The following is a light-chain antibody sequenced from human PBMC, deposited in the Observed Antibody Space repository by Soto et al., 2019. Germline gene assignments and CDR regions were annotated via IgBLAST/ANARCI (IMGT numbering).Light chain of an antibody. Sequence: SSELTQPPSVSVAPGQTARIPCGGNNIGSKSVHWYQQRPGQAPMLVIYYNTDRPSGIPERFSGSTSGNTATLTISRVEAGDEADYYCQVWDSSSDHRVFGGGTKLTVL. CDR2: YNT. V-gene: IGLV3-21*04. CDR1: NIGSKS. CDR3: QVWDSSSDHRV. J-gene: IGLJ2*01.